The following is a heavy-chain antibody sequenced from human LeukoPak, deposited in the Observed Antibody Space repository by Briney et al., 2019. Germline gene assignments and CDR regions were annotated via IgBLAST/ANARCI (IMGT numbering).Heavy chain of an antibody. CDR1: GFTFNNYG. Sequence: PGGSLRLSCAASGFTFNNYGMYWVRQVPGKGLEWVALIRYDGSNEYYSDSVKGRFTISRDNSKNTLYLQMHSLRVEDTAVYYCAKGPPIVVVTASLDYWGQGTLVTVSS. CDR3: AKGPPIVVVTASLDY. CDR2: IRYDGSNE. V-gene: IGHV3-30*02. D-gene: IGHD2-21*02. J-gene: IGHJ4*02.